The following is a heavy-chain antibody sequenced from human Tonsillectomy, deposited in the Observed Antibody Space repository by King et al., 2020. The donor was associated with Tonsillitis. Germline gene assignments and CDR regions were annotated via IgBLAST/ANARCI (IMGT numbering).Heavy chain of an antibody. CDR2: IYYSGST. CDR3: ARDHCSSTSCYTNWFDP. J-gene: IGHJ5*02. Sequence: VPLQESGPGLVKPSQTLSLTCTVSGGSISSGDYYWSWIRQPPGKGLEWIGYIYYSGSTYYNPSLKSRVTISVDTSKNQFSLKLSSVTAADTAVYYCARDHCSSTSCYTNWFDPWGQGTLVTVSS. CDR1: GGSISSGDYY. D-gene: IGHD2-2*02. V-gene: IGHV4-30-4*01.